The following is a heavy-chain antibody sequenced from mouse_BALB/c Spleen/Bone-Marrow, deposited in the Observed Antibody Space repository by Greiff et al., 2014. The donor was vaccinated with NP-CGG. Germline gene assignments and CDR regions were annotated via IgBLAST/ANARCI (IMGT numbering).Heavy chain of an antibody. Sequence: QVQLKESGAELVRPGASVKLSCKASGYTFTSYWINWVKQRPGQSLEWIGNIYPSDSYTNYNQKFKDKATLTVDKSSSTAYMQLSSPTSEDSAVYYCTRGGPYFDVWGAGTTVTVSS. CDR2: IYPSDSYT. V-gene: IGHV1-69*02. D-gene: IGHD1-1*02. CDR1: GYTFTSYW. CDR3: TRGGPYFDV. J-gene: IGHJ1*01.